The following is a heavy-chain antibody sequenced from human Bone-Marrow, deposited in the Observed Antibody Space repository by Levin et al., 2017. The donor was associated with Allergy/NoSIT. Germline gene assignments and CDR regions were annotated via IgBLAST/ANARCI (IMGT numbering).Heavy chain of an antibody. CDR1: GFTFGDYA. J-gene: IGHJ4*02. V-gene: IGHV3-49*03. Sequence: GGSLRLSCTASGFTFGDYAMSWFRQAPGKGLEWVGFIRSKAYGGTTEYAASVKGRFTISRDDSKSIAYLQMNSLKTEDTAVYYCTIVPWGRLVRYQGPLARGQGTLVTVSS. CDR2: IRSKAYGGTT. CDR3: TIVPWGRLVRYQGPLA. D-gene: IGHD6-19*01.